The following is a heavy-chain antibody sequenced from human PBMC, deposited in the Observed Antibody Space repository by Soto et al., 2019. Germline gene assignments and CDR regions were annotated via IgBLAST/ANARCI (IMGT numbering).Heavy chain of an antibody. CDR3: AMLGGWSGGSNDMDV. Sequence: EVQLVESGGGLVQPGGSLRLSCAASGLIFSDYHMDWVRHAPGKGLEWVGRIRRKANSYTTEYAASVKGRFTISRDDSKNALYLQMNSLKTEDTAVYYCAMLGGWSGGSNDMDVWCQGTTVTVSS. V-gene: IGHV3-72*01. CDR2: IRRKANSYTT. CDR1: GLIFSDYH. J-gene: IGHJ6*02. D-gene: IGHD6-19*01.